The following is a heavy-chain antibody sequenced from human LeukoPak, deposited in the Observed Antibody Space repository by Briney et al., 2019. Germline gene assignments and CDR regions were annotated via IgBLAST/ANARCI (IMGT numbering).Heavy chain of an antibody. D-gene: IGHD4/OR15-4a*01. CDR2: IYSDNT. CDR1: GFTFSTYA. Sequence: GWSLRLSCAASGFTFSTYAMSWVRQAPGKGLEWVSFIYSDNTHYSDSVKGRFTISRDNSKNTLYLQMNSLRAEDTAVYYCARRAGAYSHPYDYWGQGTLVTVSS. V-gene: IGHV3-53*01. J-gene: IGHJ4*02. CDR3: ARRAGAYSHPYDY.